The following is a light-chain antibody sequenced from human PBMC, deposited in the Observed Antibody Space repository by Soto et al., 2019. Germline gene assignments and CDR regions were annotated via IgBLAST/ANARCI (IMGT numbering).Light chain of an antibody. J-gene: IGKJ1*01. CDR3: QQYGSSPPT. CDR1: QSVSSN. V-gene: IGKV3-20*01. Sequence: EIVMTQSPATLSVSPGERATLSCRASQSVSSNLAWYQQKPGQAPRLLIYGASSRAIDIPNRFSGSGSGTDFTLTITRLEPEDFAVYYCQQYGSSPPTFGQGTKVEI. CDR2: GAS.